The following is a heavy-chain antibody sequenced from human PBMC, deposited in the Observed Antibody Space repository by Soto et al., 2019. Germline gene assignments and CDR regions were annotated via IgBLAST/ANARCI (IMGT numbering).Heavy chain of an antibody. Sequence: GASVKVSCKASGYTFTSYYMHWVRQAPGQGLEWMGMMNPSGGNTGYAQKFQGRVTMTRNTSTSTAYMELSSLRSEDTAVYYCARGHRSRSAAAGNYYYYYMDVWGKGTTVTVSS. J-gene: IGHJ6*03. CDR1: GYTFTSYY. CDR2: MNPSGGNT. D-gene: IGHD6-13*01. CDR3: ARGHRSRSAAAGNYYYYYMDV. V-gene: IGHV1-46*01.